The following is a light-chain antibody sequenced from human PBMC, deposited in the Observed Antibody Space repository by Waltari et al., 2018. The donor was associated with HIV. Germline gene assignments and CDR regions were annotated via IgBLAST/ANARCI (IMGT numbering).Light chain of an antibody. CDR1: NVYLGADKL. Sequence: QSVLTQPASVSASLGQPITIHCAGTNVYLGADKLVSWYHPVPGHPPQLVIYEGTNRPLGVSDRFSASKSGDTASLTISYLLNEDEGDYYCASFTSNTWLFGGGTKVTVL. V-gene: IGLV2-14*01. CDR2: EGT. CDR3: ASFTSNTWL. J-gene: IGLJ3*02.